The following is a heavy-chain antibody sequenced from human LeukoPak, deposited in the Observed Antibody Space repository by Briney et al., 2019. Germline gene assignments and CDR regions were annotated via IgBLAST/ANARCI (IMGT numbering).Heavy chain of an antibody. CDR1: GFTVSSYP. Sequence: GGSLRLSCAASGFTVSSYPMSRVRQAPGKGLEWVSDISGSGGNTYYAVSVKGRLTISRDNSKTMLYLQMNSLRAEDTAVYYCAKGGITIFGVVMGAFDIWGQGTMVTVSS. J-gene: IGHJ3*02. CDR3: AKGGITIFGVVMGAFDI. V-gene: IGHV3-23*01. D-gene: IGHD3-3*01. CDR2: ISGSGGNT.